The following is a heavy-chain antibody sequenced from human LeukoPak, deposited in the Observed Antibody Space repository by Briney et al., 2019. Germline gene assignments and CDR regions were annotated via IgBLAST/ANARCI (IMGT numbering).Heavy chain of an antibody. J-gene: IGHJ4*02. V-gene: IGHV3-9*01. D-gene: IGHD6-13*01. Sequence: GGSLRLSCAASGFTFSSYWMHWVRQAPGKGLEWVSGISWNSGSIGYADSVKGRFTISRDNAKNSLYLQMNSLRAEDTALYYCAKDMGSSWYLYDYWGQGTLVTVSS. CDR2: ISWNSGSI. CDR1: GFTFSSYW. CDR3: AKDMGSSWYLYDY.